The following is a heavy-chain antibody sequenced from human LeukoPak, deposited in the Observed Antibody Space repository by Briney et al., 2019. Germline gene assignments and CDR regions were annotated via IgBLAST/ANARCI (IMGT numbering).Heavy chain of an antibody. CDR1: GGTFSSYA. Sequence: GASVKVSCKASGGTFSSYAISWVRQAPGQGLEWMGGIIPIFGTANYAQKFQGRVTITTDESTSTAYMELSSLRSEDTAVYYCARCPYSSSWLLHYYYYMDVWGKGTTVTVSS. V-gene: IGHV1-69*05. CDR3: ARCPYSSSWLLHYYYYMDV. J-gene: IGHJ6*03. D-gene: IGHD6-13*01. CDR2: IIPIFGTA.